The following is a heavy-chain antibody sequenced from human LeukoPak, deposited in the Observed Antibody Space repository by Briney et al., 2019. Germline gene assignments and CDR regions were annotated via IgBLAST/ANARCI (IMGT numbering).Heavy chain of an antibody. Sequence: PGGSLRPSCAASGFTFSSYAMHWVRQAPGKGLEWVAVISYDGSNKYYADSVKGRFTISRDNSKNTLYLQMNSLRAEDTAVYYCARDSDSSGWYVGNWFDPWGQGTLVTVSS. V-gene: IGHV3-30-3*01. CDR1: GFTFSSYA. J-gene: IGHJ5*02. D-gene: IGHD6-19*01. CDR3: ARDSDSSGWYVGNWFDP. CDR2: ISYDGSNK.